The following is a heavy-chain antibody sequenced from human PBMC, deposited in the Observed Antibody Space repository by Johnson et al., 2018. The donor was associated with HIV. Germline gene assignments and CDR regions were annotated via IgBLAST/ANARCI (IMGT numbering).Heavy chain of an antibody. J-gene: IGHJ3*02. CDR3: ASPPDAFDI. CDR1: GFTFSSYA. Sequence: QVQLVESGGGLVQPGGSLRLSCAASGFTFSSYAMSWVRQAPGKGLEWVAVISYDGSNKYYADSVKGRFTISRDNSKNTLYLQMNSLRAEDTAVYYCASPPDAFDIWGQGTMVTVSS. V-gene: IGHV3-30-3*01. CDR2: ISYDGSNK.